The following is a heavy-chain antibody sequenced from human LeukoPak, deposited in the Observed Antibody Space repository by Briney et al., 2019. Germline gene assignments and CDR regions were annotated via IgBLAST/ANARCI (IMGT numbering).Heavy chain of an antibody. D-gene: IGHD3-10*01. CDR1: GGSISSYY. CDR3: ASLQNHYGSGSYYYYMDV. J-gene: IGHJ6*03. V-gene: IGHV4-4*07. Sequence: SETLSLTCTVSGGSISSYYWSWIRQPAGKGLEWIGRIYTSGSTNYNPSLKSRVTMSVDTSKNQFSLKLSSVTAADTAVYYCASLQNHYGSGSYYYYMDVWGKGTTVTVSS. CDR2: IYTSGST.